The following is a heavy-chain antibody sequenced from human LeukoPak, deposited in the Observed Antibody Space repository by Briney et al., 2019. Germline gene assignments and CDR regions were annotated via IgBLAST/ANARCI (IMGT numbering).Heavy chain of an antibody. CDR1: GGSISSYY. D-gene: IGHD2-2*02. V-gene: IGHV4-4*09. Sequence: SETLSLTCTVAGGSISSYYWSWIRQPPGKGLEWIGYIYTSGSTNYNPSLKSRITISVDTSKNQFSLKMSSVTAADTAVYYCARRSRVGYCSSTSCYTHNWFDPWGQGTLVTVSS. CDR3: ARRSRVGYCSSTSCYTHNWFDP. J-gene: IGHJ5*02. CDR2: IYTSGST.